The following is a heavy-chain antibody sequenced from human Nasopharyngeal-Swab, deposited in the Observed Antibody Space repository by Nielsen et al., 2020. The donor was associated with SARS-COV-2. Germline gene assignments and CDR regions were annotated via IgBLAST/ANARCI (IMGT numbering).Heavy chain of an antibody. D-gene: IGHD3-9*01. J-gene: IGHJ5*02. CDR3: AREHILTGYCT. CDR1: GFTFSSYA. V-gene: IGHV3-23*01. CDR2: ISGSGGST. Sequence: ETLSLTCAASGFTFSSYAMSWVRQAPGKGLEWVSAISGSGGSTYYADSVKGRFTISRDNSKNTLYLQMNSLRAEDTAVYYCAREHILTGYCTWGQGTLVTVSS.